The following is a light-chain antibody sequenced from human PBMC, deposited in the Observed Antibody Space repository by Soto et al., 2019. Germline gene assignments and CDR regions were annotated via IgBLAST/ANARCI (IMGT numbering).Light chain of an antibody. J-gene: IGKJ5*01. CDR1: QSVSSSY. CDR2: GAS. V-gene: IGKV3-20*01. CDR3: QQYGSSPIT. Sequence: EIVLTQSPGTLSLFPGEKATISCRAIQSVSSSYLAWYQQKPGQAPRLLIYGASSRATGIPDRFSGSGSGTDFTLTISRLEPEDFAVYYCQQYGSSPITFGRGTRRRL.